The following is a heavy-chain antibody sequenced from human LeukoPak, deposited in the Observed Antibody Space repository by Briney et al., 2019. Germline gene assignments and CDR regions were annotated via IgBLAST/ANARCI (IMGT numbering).Heavy chain of an antibody. CDR1: GYSISSGYY. D-gene: IGHD5-12*01. CDR2: IYYRGST. V-gene: IGHV4-38-2*02. J-gene: IGHJ6*03. Sequence: SETLSLTCTVSGYSISSGYYWGWIRQPPGRELEWIASIYYRGSTHYNPSLASLKSRVTISGDTSKNQFSLKLSSVTAADTAVYYCARTSTVATMGYYYMDVWGKGTTVTISS. CDR3: ARTSTVATMGYYYMDV.